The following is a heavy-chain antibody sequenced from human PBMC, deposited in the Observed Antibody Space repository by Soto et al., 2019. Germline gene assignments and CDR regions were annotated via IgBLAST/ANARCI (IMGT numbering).Heavy chain of an antibody. CDR1: GDTFSFYT. Sequence: QVQLVQSGAELKKPGSSVKVSCKASGDTFSFYTINWVRQAPGLGLEWMGRVNPILRMSNYAQKFQGRVTMTADKSTSTAYMELRSLTSEDTAFYYCATSYGSGYRAFDYWGQGALVTVSS. CDR2: VNPILRMS. V-gene: IGHV1-69*02. CDR3: ATSYGSGYRAFDY. J-gene: IGHJ4*02. D-gene: IGHD3-10*01.